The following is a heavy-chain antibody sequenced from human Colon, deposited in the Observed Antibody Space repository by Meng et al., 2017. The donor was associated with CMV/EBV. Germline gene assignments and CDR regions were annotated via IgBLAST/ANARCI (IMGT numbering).Heavy chain of an antibody. D-gene: IGHD3-22*01. CDR2: IFTDDRT. V-gene: IGHV3-66*01. CDR1: GFIVSSNY. J-gene: IGHJ4*02. Sequence: VEVVECGGVLVQPGGSLRLSCAASGFIVSSNYINWVRQAPGKGLEWVSVIFTDDRTYYADSVKGRFTISRDDSKNTVSLQMNSLRAEDTAVYYCAREYFYDKGRRSFDLWGQGTLVTVSS. CDR3: AREYFYDKGRRSFDL.